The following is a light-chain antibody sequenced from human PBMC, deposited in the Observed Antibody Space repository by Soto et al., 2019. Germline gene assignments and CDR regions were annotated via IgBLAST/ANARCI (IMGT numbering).Light chain of an antibody. J-gene: IGKJ1*01. V-gene: IGKV4-1*01. CDR3: QQYYSAPPT. CDR2: WAS. CDR1: QTVLYSSNNKNY. Sequence: DIVMTQSPDSLAVSLGERATINCKSSQTVLYSSNNKNYLAWYQQKPGQPPKLLIYWASTRASGVPDRFSGSGSGTDFTLTISSLQAEDVAAYYCQQYYSAPPTFGQGTKVEIK.